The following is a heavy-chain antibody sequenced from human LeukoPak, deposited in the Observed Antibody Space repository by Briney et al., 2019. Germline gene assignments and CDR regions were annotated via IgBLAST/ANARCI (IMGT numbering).Heavy chain of an antibody. CDR3: ARESALTGTTLDY. CDR1: GFTFSSYA. D-gene: IGHD1-7*01. J-gene: IGHJ4*02. V-gene: IGHV3-30-3*01. CDR2: ISYDGSNK. Sequence: GGSLRLSCAASGFTFSSYAMHWVRQAPGKGLEWVAVISYDGSNKYYADSVKGRFTISRDNSKNTLYLQMNSLRAEDTAVYYCARESALTGTTLDYWGQGTLVTVSS.